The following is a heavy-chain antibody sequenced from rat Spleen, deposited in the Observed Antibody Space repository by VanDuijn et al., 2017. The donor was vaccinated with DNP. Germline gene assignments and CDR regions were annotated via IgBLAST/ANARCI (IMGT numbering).Heavy chain of an antibody. Sequence: EVQLVESGGGLVQPGRSLKLSCAASGFTFSNYGMHWIRQAPTKGLEWVASISPSGGSTYYRDSVKGRFTISRDNAKSTLYLQMDSLRSEDTATYYCARHKVRPDYFDYWGQGVMVTVSS. CDR3: ARHKVRPDYFDY. V-gene: IGHV5-19*01. J-gene: IGHJ2*01. CDR1: GFTFSNYG. CDR2: ISPSGGST. D-gene: IGHD3-1*01.